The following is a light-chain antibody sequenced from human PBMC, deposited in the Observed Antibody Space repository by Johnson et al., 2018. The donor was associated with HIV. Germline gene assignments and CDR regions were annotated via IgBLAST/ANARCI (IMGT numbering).Light chain of an antibody. CDR1: ISNIESYF. CDR2: EDN. Sequence: QSVLTQPPSVSAAPGQRVNISCSGNISNIESYFVSWYQQLPGAAPTLLIYEDNKRPSGIPDRFSGSKSGTSATLGIPGLQTGDEADYYCGTWDSSLRTGFFGTGTKVTVL. CDR3: GTWDSSLRTGF. J-gene: IGLJ1*01. V-gene: IGLV1-51*02.